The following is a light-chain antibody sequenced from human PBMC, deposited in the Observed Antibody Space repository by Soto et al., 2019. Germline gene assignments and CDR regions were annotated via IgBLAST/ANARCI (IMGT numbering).Light chain of an antibody. J-gene: IGKJ1*01. CDR2: DAS. CDR3: QQYNSYPWT. Sequence: DIQMTQSPSTLSAFAGDRVTITCRASQSISWWLAWYQQKPGKAPKLLIYDASSLESGVPSRFSGSGSGTEFTLTISSLQPDDFATYYCQQYNSYPWTFGQGTK. CDR1: QSISWW. V-gene: IGKV1-5*01.